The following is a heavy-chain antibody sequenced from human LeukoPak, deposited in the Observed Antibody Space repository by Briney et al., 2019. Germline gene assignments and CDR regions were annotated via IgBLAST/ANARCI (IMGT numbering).Heavy chain of an antibody. CDR2: FDPEDGET. V-gene: IGHV1-24*01. CDR1: GYTLTELS. CDR3: ATVHPAPHGGNPGYFDY. J-gene: IGHJ4*02. Sequence: ASVKVSCKVSGYTLTELSMHWVRQAPGKGLEWMGGFDPEDGETIYAQKFQGRVTMTEDTSTDTAYMELSSLRSEDTAVYYCATVHPAPHGGNPGYFDYWGQGTLVTVSS. D-gene: IGHD4-23*01.